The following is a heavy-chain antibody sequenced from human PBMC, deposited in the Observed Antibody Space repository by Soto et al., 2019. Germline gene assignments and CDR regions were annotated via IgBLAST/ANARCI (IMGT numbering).Heavy chain of an antibody. Sequence: PSETLSLTCTVSGGSISSGGYYWSWIRQHPGKGLEWIGYIYYSGSTYYNPSLKSRVTISVDTSKNQFSLKLSSVTAADTAVYYCARVPGRSWIQLEFYFDYWGQGTLVTVSS. V-gene: IGHV4-31*03. CDR3: ARVPGRSWIQLEFYFDY. D-gene: IGHD5-18*01. CDR2: IYYSGST. J-gene: IGHJ4*02. CDR1: GGSISSGGYY.